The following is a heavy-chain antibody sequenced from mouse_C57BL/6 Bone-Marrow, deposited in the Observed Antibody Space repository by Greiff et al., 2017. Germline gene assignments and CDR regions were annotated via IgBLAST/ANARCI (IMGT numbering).Heavy chain of an antibody. V-gene: IGHV1-69*01. Sequence: QVQLQQPGAELVMPGASVKLSCKASGYTFTSYWMHWVKQRPGQGLEWIGEIDPSDSYTNYNQKFKGKSTLTVDKSSSTAYMQLSSLTSEDSAVYYCARWDDYDDFDYWGQGTTLTVSS. J-gene: IGHJ2*01. CDR3: ARWDDYDDFDY. CDR1: GYTFTSYW. CDR2: IDPSDSYT. D-gene: IGHD2-4*01.